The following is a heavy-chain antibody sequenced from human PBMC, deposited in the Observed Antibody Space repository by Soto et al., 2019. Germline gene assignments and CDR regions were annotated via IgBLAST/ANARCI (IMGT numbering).Heavy chain of an antibody. D-gene: IGHD2-21*02. Sequence: ASVKVSCKASGYTFTGYYMHWVRQAPGQGLEWMGWINPNSGGTNYAQKFQGRVTMTRDTSISTAYMELSRLRSDDTAVYYCAREVVVVTATLYYYYYGMDVWGQGTTVTVSS. CDR2: INPNSGGT. V-gene: IGHV1-2*02. CDR1: GYTFTGYY. J-gene: IGHJ6*02. CDR3: AREVVVVTATLYYYYYGMDV.